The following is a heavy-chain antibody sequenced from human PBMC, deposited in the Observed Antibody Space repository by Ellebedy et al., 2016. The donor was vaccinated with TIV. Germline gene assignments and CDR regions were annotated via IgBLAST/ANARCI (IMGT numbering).Heavy chain of an antibody. D-gene: IGHD5-18*01. CDR1: GGSFSRYY. J-gene: IGHJ1*01. CDR2: INHSGIT. CDR3: ARGRGSSYDLPFQY. V-gene: IGHV4-34*01. Sequence: SETLSLXCAVYGGSFSRYYWSWIRQPPGKGPEWIGEINHSGITNYNPSLKSRVTISGDTSKSQFSLKLTSVTAADTAVYYCARGRGSSYDLPFQYWGQGALVTVSS.